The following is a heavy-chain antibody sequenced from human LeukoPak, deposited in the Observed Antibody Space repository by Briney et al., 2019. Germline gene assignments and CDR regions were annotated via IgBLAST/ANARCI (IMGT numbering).Heavy chain of an antibody. J-gene: IGHJ3*02. V-gene: IGHV5-51*01. Sequence: GESLKISCKGSGYSFTSYWIGWVRQMPGKGLEWMGIIYPGDSDTRYSPSFQGQVTISADKSISTAYLQWSSLKASDTAMYYCARPTSVNGPYYNNIDAFDIWGQGTMVTVSS. D-gene: IGHD3-22*01. CDR1: GYSFTSYW. CDR2: IYPGDSDT. CDR3: ARPTSVNGPYYNNIDAFDI.